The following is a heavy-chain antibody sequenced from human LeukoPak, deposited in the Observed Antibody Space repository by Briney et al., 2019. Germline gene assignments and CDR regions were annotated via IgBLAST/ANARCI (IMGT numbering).Heavy chain of an antibody. D-gene: IGHD3-22*01. CDR3: AKVYYYDSSRYFDY. CDR1: GFTFSGYA. V-gene: IGHV3-23*01. J-gene: IGHJ4*02. Sequence: PGGSLRLSCAASGFTFSGYAMSWVRQAPGKGLEWVSAISGSGGSTYYADSVKGRFTISRDNSKNTLYLQMNSLRAEDTAVYYCAKVYYYDSSRYFDYWGQGTLVTVSS. CDR2: ISGSGGST.